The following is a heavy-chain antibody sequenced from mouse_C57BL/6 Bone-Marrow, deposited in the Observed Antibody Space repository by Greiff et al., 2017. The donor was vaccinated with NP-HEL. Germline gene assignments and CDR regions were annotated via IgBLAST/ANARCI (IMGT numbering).Heavy chain of an antibody. Sequence: QVQLQQPGAELVKPGASVKMSCKASGYTFTSYWITWVKQRPGQGLEWIGDIYPGSGSTNYNEKFKSKATLTVDTSSSTAYMQLSSLTSEDSAVYYCAREPYYYGSSPVYFDYWGQGTTLTVSS. V-gene: IGHV1-55*01. CDR2: IYPGSGST. D-gene: IGHD1-1*01. CDR3: AREPYYYGSSPVYFDY. CDR1: GYTFTSYW. J-gene: IGHJ2*01.